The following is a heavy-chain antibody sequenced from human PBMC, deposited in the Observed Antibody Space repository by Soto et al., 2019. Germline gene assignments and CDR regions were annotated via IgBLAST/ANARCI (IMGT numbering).Heavy chain of an antibody. D-gene: IGHD4-17*01. CDR3: ARPYNTVTTFYFDY. Sequence: SETLSLTCAVYGGSFSGYYWSWIRQPPGKGLEWIGEINHSGSTNYNPSLKSRVTISVDTSKNQFSLKLSSVTAADTAVYYCARPYNTVTTFYFDYWGQGTLVTVSS. V-gene: IGHV4-34*01. CDR2: INHSGST. CDR1: GGSFSGYY. J-gene: IGHJ4*02.